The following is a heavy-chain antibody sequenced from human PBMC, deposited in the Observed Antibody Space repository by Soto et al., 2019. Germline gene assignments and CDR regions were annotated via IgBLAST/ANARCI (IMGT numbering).Heavy chain of an antibody. J-gene: IGHJ4*02. D-gene: IGHD1-26*01. CDR1: GGTFSSYA. CDR2: IIPIFGTA. Sequence: ASVKVSCKASGGTFSSYAISWVRQAPGQGLEWMGGIIPIFGTANYAQKFQGRVTITADESTSTAYMELSSLRSEDTAVYYCARAVGATANFDYWGQGTLVTVSS. CDR3: ARAVGATANFDY. V-gene: IGHV1-69*13.